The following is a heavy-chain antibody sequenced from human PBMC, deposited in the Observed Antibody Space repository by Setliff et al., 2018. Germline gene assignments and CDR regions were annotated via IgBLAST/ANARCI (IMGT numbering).Heavy chain of an antibody. J-gene: IGHJ4*02. CDR1: GYSISSGYY. D-gene: IGHD2-8*02. Sequence: SETLSLTCTVSGYSISSGYYWGWIRQPPGKGLEWIGSIYHSGSTYYNPSLKSRVTISVDTSKNEVALKVTSVTAADTAVYYCTVYNTGSSKDHYWGQGTPVTVSS. CDR2: IYHSGST. V-gene: IGHV4-38-2*02. CDR3: TVYNTGSSKDHY.